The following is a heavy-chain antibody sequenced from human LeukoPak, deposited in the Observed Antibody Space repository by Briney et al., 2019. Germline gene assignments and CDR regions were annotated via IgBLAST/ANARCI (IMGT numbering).Heavy chain of an antibody. Sequence: SSETLSLTCTVSGGSISSGGYYWSWIRQHPGKGLEWIGYIYYSGSTYYNPSLKSRVTISVDRSKNQFSLKLSSVTAADTAVYYCARVSVVPASNWFDPWGQGTLVTVSS. CDR2: IYYSGST. D-gene: IGHD2-2*01. CDR3: ARVSVVPASNWFDP. J-gene: IGHJ5*02. CDR1: GGSISSGGYY. V-gene: IGHV4-31*03.